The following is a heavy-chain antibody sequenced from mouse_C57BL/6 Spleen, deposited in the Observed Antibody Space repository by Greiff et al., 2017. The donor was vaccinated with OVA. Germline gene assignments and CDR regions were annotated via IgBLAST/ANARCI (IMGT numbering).Heavy chain of an antibody. CDR3: ACDYGAWFAY. CDR1: GYTFTSYW. CDR2: IHPNSGST. J-gene: IGHJ3*01. D-gene: IGHD2-4*01. V-gene: IGHV1-64*01. Sequence: QVQLQQPGAELVKPGASVKLSCKASGYTFTSYWMHWVKQRPGQGLEWIGMIHPNSGSTNYNEKFKSKATLTVDKSSSTAYMQLISLTSEDSAVYYCACDYGAWFAYWGQGTLVTVSA.